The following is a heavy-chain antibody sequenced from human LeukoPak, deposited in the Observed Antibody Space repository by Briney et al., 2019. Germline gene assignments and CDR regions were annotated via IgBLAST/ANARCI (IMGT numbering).Heavy chain of an antibody. D-gene: IGHD3-10*01. CDR3: ARGEYYGSGTTTVFDY. CDR2: IYHSGST. Sequence: SETLSLTCAVSGGSISSGGYSWSWLRQPPGKGLEWIGYIYHSGSTYYNPSLRSRVTISVDRSKNQFSLKLSSGTAADTAVYYCARGEYYGSGTTTVFDYWGQGTLVTVSS. CDR1: GGSISSGGYS. V-gene: IGHV4-30-2*01. J-gene: IGHJ4*02.